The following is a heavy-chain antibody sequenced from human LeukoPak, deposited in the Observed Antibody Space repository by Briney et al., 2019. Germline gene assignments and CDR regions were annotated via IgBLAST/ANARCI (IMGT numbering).Heavy chain of an antibody. CDR1: GYTFTSYG. CDR3: ARDHTYYYDSSGYLDY. V-gene: IGHV1-18*01. J-gene: IGHJ4*02. D-gene: IGHD3-22*01. Sequence: GASVRVSCKASGYTFTSYGISWVRQAPGQGLEWMGWISAYNGNTNYAQKLQGRVTMTTGTSTSTAYMELRSLRSDDTAVYFCARDHTYYYDSSGYLDYWGQGTLVTVSS. CDR2: ISAYNGNT.